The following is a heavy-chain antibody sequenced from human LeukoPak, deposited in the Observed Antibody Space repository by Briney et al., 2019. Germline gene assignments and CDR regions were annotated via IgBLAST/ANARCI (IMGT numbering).Heavy chain of an antibody. CDR3: ARDIVVVKNNWFDP. CDR2: IYTSGST. D-gene: IGHD3-22*01. CDR1: GGSISSGSYY. J-gene: IGHJ5*02. Sequence: SETLSLTCTVPGGSISSGSYYWSWIRQPAGKGLEWIGRIYTSGSTNYNPSLKSRVTISVDTSKNQFSLKLSSVTAADTAVYYCARDIVVVKNNWFDPWGQGTLVTVSS. V-gene: IGHV4-61*02.